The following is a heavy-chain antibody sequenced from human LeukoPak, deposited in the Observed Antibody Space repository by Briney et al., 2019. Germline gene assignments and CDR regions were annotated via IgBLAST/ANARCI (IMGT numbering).Heavy chain of an antibody. J-gene: IGHJ3*02. CDR1: GFTFSSYE. CDR2: VSSSGSTI. V-gene: IGHV3-48*03. CDR3: ARDGPPVSDAFDI. Sequence: GGSLRLSCAASGFTFSSYEMNWVRQAPGKGLEWVSYVSSSGSTIYYADSVKGRFTISRDNAKNSLYLQMNSLRAEDTAVYYCARDGPPVSDAFDIWGQGTMVTVSS.